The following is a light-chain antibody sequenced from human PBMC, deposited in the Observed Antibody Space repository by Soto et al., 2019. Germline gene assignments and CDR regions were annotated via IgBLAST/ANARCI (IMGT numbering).Light chain of an antibody. V-gene: IGKV3-20*01. Sequence: EIVLTQSPGTLSLSPGERATLSCRASQSVSSSYLAWYQQRPGQAPRLLIYGASSRATGIPDRFSGSGPGTDFTLTIGRLEPEDFAVYYSQQYGSSRTFGQGTKVDIK. CDR2: GAS. CDR1: QSVSSSY. CDR3: QQYGSSRT. J-gene: IGKJ1*01.